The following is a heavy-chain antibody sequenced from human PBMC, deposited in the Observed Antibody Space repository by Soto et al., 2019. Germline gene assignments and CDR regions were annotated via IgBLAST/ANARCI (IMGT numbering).Heavy chain of an antibody. J-gene: IGHJ4*02. V-gene: IGHV3-30*03. CDR2: ISYDGSNK. Sequence: GGSLRLSCAASGFTFSSYGMHWVRQAPGKGLEWVAVISYDGSNKYYADSVKGRFTISRDNSKNTLYLQMNSLGAEDTAVYYCARIAVAGGYWGQGTLVTVSS. CDR3: ARIAVAGGY. D-gene: IGHD6-19*01. CDR1: GFTFSSYG.